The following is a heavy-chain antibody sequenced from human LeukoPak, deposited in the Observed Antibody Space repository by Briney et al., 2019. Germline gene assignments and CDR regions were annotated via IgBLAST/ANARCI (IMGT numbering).Heavy chain of an antibody. CDR2: FYISGNT. D-gene: IGHD5-18*01. J-gene: IGHJ4*02. V-gene: IGHV4-4*07. CDR1: GGSISSYY. CDR3: AREGTGSYGRPFDY. Sequence: SETLSLTCTVSGGSISSYYWSWIRQPAGKGLEWIGRFYISGNTNYNPSLKNRVNMSLDTSMNQFSLKLTSVTAADTAVYYCAREGTGSYGRPFDYWGQGTLVTVSS.